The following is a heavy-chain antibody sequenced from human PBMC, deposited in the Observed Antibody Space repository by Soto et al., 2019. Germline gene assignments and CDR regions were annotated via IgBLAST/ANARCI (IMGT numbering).Heavy chain of an antibody. CDR3: ARPAYAILTAYYNCFDT. J-gene: IGHJ5*02. D-gene: IGHD3-9*01. V-gene: IGHV4-30-2*01. CDR2: IYHSGST. Sequence: SETLSLTCAVSGGSISSGGYSWSWIRQPPGKGLEWIGYIYHSGSTYYNPSLKSRVTISVDRSKNQFSLKLSSVTAADTAVYYCARPAYAILTAYYNCFDTWGQGTLVTVSS. CDR1: GGSISSGGYS.